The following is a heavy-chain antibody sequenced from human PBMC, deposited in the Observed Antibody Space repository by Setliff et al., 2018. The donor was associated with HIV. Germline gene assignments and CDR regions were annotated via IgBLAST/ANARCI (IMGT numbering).Heavy chain of an antibody. V-gene: IGHV1-46*01. CDR3: ARAGGGATDQAFDI. J-gene: IGHJ3*02. CDR2: IDPNGGAT. D-gene: IGHD2-2*01. CDR1: GYSFTSYF. Sequence: ASVKVSCKAFGYSFTSYFLHWVRQAPGQGLEWLGIIDPNGGATNNEQKLQGRLTVTTDTSTSTLYMELSNLRSDDTAVYYCARAGGGATDQAFDIWGQGTMVTVSS.